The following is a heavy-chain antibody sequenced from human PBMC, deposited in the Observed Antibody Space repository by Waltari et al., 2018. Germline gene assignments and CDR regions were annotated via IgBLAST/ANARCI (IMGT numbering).Heavy chain of an antibody. V-gene: IGHV4-39*07. CDR3: ASGFGVVISVDY. CDR1: GCSISSSSYY. D-gene: IGHD3-3*01. J-gene: IGHJ4*02. Sequence: QLQLQESGPGLVKPSETLSLTCNVSGCSISSSSYYWGWIRQPPGKGLEWIGSIYYSGSTYYNPSLKSRVTISVDTSKNQFSLKLSSVTAADTAVYYCASGFGVVISVDYWGQGTLVTVSS. CDR2: IYYSGST.